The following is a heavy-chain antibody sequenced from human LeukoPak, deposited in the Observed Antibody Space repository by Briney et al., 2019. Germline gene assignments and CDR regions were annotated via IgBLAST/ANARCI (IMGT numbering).Heavy chain of an antibody. CDR1: GFTFGDYA. CDR2: IRSKAYGGTT. V-gene: IGHV3-49*03. CDR3: TRVRYCSSTSCYSFDY. Sequence: PGGSLRLSCTASGFTFGDYAMSWFRQAPGKGLEWVGFIRSKAYGGTTEYAASVKGRFTISRDDSKSIAYLQMNSLKTEDTAVYYCTRVRYCSSTSCYSFDYWGQGTLVTVSS. D-gene: IGHD2-2*01. J-gene: IGHJ4*02.